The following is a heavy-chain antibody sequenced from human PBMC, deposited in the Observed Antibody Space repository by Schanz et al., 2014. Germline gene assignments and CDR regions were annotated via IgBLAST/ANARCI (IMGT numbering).Heavy chain of an antibody. CDR3: AKRCSSTSCSHGAFDI. V-gene: IGHV3-23*04. Sequence: EVQLVESGGGLVQPGRSLRLSCAASGFTFRRYGMSWVRQAPGKGLEWVSVIAGDGGGPNYVDSVKGRFTISRDNSKNTLYLQMNSLRDEDTAMYYCAKRCSSTSCSHGAFDIWGQGTMVTVSS. D-gene: IGHD2-2*01. CDR1: GFTFRRYG. CDR2: IAGDGGGP. J-gene: IGHJ3*02.